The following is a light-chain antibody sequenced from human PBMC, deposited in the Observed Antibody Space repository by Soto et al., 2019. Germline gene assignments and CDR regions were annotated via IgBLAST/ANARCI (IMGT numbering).Light chain of an antibody. CDR3: QQYNNWPRWT. CDR2: GAS. CDR1: QSVSSN. V-gene: IGKV3-15*01. J-gene: IGKJ1*01. Sequence: EIVMTQSPATLSVSPGERATLSCRASQSVSSNLAWYQQKPGQAPRLLIYGASTRATGIPDRFSGSGSGTECTLTISSLQSEDYAVYYCQQYNNWPRWTFGQGTKVEIK.